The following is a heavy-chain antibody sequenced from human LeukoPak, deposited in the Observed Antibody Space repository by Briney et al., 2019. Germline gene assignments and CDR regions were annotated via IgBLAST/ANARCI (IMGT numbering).Heavy chain of an antibody. J-gene: IGHJ4*02. Sequence: GGSLRLSCAASGFTFSTYSMDWVRQAPGKGLEWVSYIGSSGTTIYYADFVKGRFTISRDNARNSLYLQMHSLRVEDTAVYYCVRERFHGSGAPRYDYWGQGTLVTVSS. D-gene: IGHD3-10*01. CDR3: VRERFHGSGAPRYDY. V-gene: IGHV3-48*04. CDR2: IGSSGTTI. CDR1: GFTFSTYS.